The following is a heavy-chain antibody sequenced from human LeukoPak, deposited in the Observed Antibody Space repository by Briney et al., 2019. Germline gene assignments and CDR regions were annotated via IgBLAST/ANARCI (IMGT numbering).Heavy chain of an antibody. CDR3: AKDLRYYDFWSGLADY. J-gene: IGHJ4*02. CDR2: IWYDGSNK. D-gene: IGHD3-3*01. V-gene: IGHV3-33*06. CDR1: GFNFSSYS. Sequence: GGSLRLSCAASGFNFSSYSMNWVRQAPGKGLEWVVLIWYDGSNKYYADSVKGRFTISRDNSKNTLYLQMNSLRAEDTAVYCCAKDLRYYDFWSGLADYWGQGTLVTVSS.